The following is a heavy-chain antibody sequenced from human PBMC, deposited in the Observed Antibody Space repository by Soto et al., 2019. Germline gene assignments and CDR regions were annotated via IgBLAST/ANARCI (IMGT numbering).Heavy chain of an antibody. D-gene: IGHD6-19*01. CDR2: IYTSWST. Sequence: QLQLHESGPGLVKPSETLSLTCTVSGGSISSYYWRWIRPPAAKGLEWIGRIYTSWSTNYNPSLKSRVTMSVDTAKTQFSLKLCSVTAADTAVYYCARDRLSISSGGLHGESFDPWGQGTLVTVSS. V-gene: IGHV4-4*07. CDR1: GGSISSYY. J-gene: IGHJ5*02. CDR3: ARDRLSISSGGLHGESFDP.